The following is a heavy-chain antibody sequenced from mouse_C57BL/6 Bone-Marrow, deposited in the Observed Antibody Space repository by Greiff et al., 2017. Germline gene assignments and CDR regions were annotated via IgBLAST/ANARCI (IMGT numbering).Heavy chain of an antibody. D-gene: IGHD1-1*01. V-gene: IGHV7-3*01. CDR3: GRWEGRLAY. CDR1: GFTFTDYN. J-gene: IGHJ3*01. CDR2: IRNNANGYTT. Sequence: DVHLVESGGGLVQPGGSLSLSCAASGFTFTDYNMRWVRQPPGKALEWLGFIRNNANGYTTEYSASVKGRFTITRDNSQSILYLQRNALRDEDSATCYWGRWEGRLAYWGQGTLVTVSA.